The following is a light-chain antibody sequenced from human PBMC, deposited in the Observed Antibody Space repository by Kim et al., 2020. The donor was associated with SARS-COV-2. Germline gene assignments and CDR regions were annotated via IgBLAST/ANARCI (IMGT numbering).Light chain of an antibody. V-gene: IGLV3-9*01. CDR1: NIGNRN. J-gene: IGLJ2*01. Sequence: VALGQTARITRGGNNIGNRNVHWYQLKPGQAPVLVIYRDANRPSGIPERFSGSNSGNTATLTISRAQAGDEADYFCQVWDTRTAVFGGGTQLTVL. CDR2: RDA. CDR3: QVWDTRTAV.